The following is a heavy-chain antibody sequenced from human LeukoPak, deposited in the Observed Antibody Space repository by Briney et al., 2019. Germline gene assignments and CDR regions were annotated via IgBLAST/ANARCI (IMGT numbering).Heavy chain of an antibody. CDR3: ARAGYCSGGSCLGRDAFDI. CDR2: IYYSGST. J-gene: IGHJ3*02. D-gene: IGHD2-15*01. V-gene: IGHV4-59*01. CDR1: GGSISSFY. Sequence: SETLSFTCTVSGGSISSFYWSWIRHPPGKGLEWIGYIYYSGSTNYNPSLKSRVTISVDTSKNQFSLKLSSVTAADTAVYYCARAGYCSGGSCLGRDAFDIWGQGTMVTVSS.